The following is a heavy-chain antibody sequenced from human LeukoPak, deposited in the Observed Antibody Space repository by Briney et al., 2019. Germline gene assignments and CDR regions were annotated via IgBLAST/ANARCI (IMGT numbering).Heavy chain of an antibody. CDR1: GFTFSSYG. Sequence: GGSLRLSCAASGFTFSSYGMHWVRQAPGKWLEWVAVISYDGSNKYYADSVKGRFTISRDNSKNTLYLQMNSLRAEDTAVYYCAKDASFGEAYYFDYWGQGTLVTVSS. CDR2: ISYDGSNK. D-gene: IGHD3-10*01. CDR3: AKDASFGEAYYFDY. V-gene: IGHV3-30*18. J-gene: IGHJ4*02.